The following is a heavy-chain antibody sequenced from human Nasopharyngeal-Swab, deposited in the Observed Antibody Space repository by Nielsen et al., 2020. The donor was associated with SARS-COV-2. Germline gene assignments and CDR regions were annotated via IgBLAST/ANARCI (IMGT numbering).Heavy chain of an antibody. CDR2: IYYSGST. D-gene: IGHD6-19*01. J-gene: IGHJ5*02. V-gene: IGHV4-39*01. Sequence: WIRQPPGKGLEWIGSIYYSGSTYYNPSLKGRVTISVDTSKNQFSLKLSSVTAADSAVYYCARQRYSSGWSLNNWFDPWGQGTLVTVSS. CDR3: ARQRYSSGWSLNNWFDP.